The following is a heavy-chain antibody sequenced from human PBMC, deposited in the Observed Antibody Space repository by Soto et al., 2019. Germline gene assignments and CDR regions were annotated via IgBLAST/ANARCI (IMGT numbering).Heavy chain of an antibody. CDR2: IIPIFGTA. CDR3: ARDPIHPSNIVVVPAAQTGYYYGMDV. Sequence: ASVKVSCKASGGTFSSYAISWVRQAPGQGLEWMGGIIPIFGTANYAQKFQGRVTITADESTSTAYMELSSLRSEDTAVYYCARDPIHPSNIVVVPAAQTGYYYGMDVWGQGTTVTVSS. J-gene: IGHJ6*02. CDR1: GGTFSSYA. V-gene: IGHV1-69*13. D-gene: IGHD2-2*01.